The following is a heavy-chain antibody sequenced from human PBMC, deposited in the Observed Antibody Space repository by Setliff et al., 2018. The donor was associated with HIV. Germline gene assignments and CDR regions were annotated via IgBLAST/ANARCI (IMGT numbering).Heavy chain of an antibody. CDR2: MNPNSGNT. CDR1: GYTFTSYD. D-gene: IGHD3-22*01. V-gene: IGHV1-8*02. Sequence: GASVKVSCKASGYTFTSYDINWVRQATGQGLEWMGWMNPNSGNTGYAQKFQGRVTMTRNTSISTAYMELSSLRSEGTAVYYCTRVKYYDSSGYSIGAFDIWGQGAMVTVSS. J-gene: IGHJ3*02. CDR3: TRVKYYDSSGYSIGAFDI.